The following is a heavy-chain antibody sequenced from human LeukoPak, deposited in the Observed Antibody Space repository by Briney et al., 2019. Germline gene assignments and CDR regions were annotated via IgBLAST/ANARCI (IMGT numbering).Heavy chain of an antibody. D-gene: IGHD2-15*01. CDR3: ARDLAAATDYYYYMDV. J-gene: IGHJ6*03. Sequence: SQTFSLTCAISGDSVSSNSAAWNWIRQSPSRGLEWLGRTYYRSKWYNDYAVSVKSRITINPDTSKNQFSLQLNSVTPEDTAVYYCARDLAAATDYYYYMDVWGKGTTVTVSS. CDR1: GDSVSSNSAA. V-gene: IGHV6-1*01. CDR2: TYYRSKWYN.